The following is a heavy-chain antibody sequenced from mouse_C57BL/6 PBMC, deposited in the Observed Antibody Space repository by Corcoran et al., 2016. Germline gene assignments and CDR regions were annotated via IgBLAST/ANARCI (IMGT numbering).Heavy chain of an antibody. D-gene: IGHD1-1*01. CDR2: INTYSGVP. J-gene: IGHJ2*01. CDR1: GYTFTTYG. CDR3: ARGVTTDFDY. V-gene: IGHV9-3*01. Sequence: QIQLVQSGPELKKPGETVKISCKASGYTFTTYGMSWVKQAPGKGLKWMGWINTYSGVPTYADDFKGRFAFSLETSASTAYLQINNLKNEDTATYFCARGVTTDFDYWGQGTTLTVSS.